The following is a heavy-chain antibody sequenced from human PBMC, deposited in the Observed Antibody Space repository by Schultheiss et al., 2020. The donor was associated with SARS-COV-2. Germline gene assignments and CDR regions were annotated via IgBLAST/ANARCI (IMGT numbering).Heavy chain of an antibody. CDR2: IYYSGST. CDR1: GYSISSGYY. V-gene: IGHV4-38-2*02. Sequence: SQTLSLTCAVSGYSISSGYYWGWIRQPPGKGLEWIGYIYYSGSTNYNPSLKSRVTISVDTSKNQFSLKLRSVTAADTAVYYCARDRYYYGMNVWGQGTAVTVSS. CDR3: ARDRYYYGMNV. J-gene: IGHJ6*02.